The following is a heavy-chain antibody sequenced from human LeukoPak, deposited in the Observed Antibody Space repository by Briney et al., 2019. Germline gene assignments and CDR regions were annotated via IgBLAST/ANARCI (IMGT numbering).Heavy chain of an antibody. D-gene: IGHD3-22*01. CDR3: ATDYYDSSGYYTGTY. Sequence: GGSLRLSCAASGFTFSGYWMNWVRQAPGKGLEWVANIKKEGSEKYYVDSVKGRFTISRDNAKNSLCLQMNSLRADDTAVYYCATDYYDSSGYYTGTYWGQGTLVTVSS. V-gene: IGHV3-7*03. CDR1: GFTFSGYW. J-gene: IGHJ4*02. CDR2: IKKEGSEK.